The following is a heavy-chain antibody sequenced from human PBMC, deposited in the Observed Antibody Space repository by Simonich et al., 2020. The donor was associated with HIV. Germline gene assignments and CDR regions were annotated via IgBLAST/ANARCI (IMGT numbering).Heavy chain of an antibody. CDR1: GGSFSGYY. V-gene: IGHV4-34*01. J-gene: IGHJ4*02. Sequence: QVQLQQWGAGLLKPSGTLSLTCAVYGGSFSGYYWSWIRQPPGKGLEWIVEINQSGSTNYNPSLKNRVTMSVDTSKNQFSLKLSSVTAADTALYYCARGWYYYDSSGFLGGIYYFDYWGQGTLVTVSS. D-gene: IGHD3-22*01. CDR2: INQSGST. CDR3: ARGWYYYDSSGFLGGIYYFDY.